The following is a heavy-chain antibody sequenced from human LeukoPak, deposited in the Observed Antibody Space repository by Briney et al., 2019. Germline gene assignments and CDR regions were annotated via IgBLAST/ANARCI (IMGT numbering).Heavy chain of an antibody. V-gene: IGHV3-33*01. D-gene: IGHD3-16*02. J-gene: IGHJ4*02. Sequence: GKSLRLSCAASGFSFSTYGIHWVRQAPGKGLEWVAVMWYDGSKDYYADSVKGRFTISRDTSKNTLYLQMNNLRAEDTAVYYCAREGYYDYVWGSYREGFDYWGQGTLVTVSS. CDR3: AREGYYDYVWGSYREGFDY. CDR2: MWYDGSKD. CDR1: GFSFSTYG.